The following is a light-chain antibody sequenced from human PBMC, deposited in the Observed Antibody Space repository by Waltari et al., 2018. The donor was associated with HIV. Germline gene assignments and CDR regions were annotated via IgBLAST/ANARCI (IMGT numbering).Light chain of an antibody. CDR2: AAS. Sequence: DSQLTQSPSSLPASVADSVSITCRASQCIRIYLIWYQEKPGKAPSLLIYAASTLHGGVPSNFSGSGSGTDFTLSISNLQPEDFATYYCQQTYGAPYTFGQGTKLDI. J-gene: IGKJ2*01. CDR3: QQTYGAPYT. V-gene: IGKV1-39*01. CDR1: QCIRIY.